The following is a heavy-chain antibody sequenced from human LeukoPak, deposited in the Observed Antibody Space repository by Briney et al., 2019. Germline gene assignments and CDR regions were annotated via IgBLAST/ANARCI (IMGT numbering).Heavy chain of an antibody. CDR2: INHSGST. CDR1: GGSISSYY. V-gene: IGHV4-34*01. D-gene: IGHD5-18*01. CDR3: ARVGYSYGSDY. Sequence: SETLSLTCTVSGGSISSYYWSWIRQPPGKGLEWIGEINHSGSTNYNPSLKSRVTISVDTSKNQFSLKLSSVTAADTAVYYCARVGYSYGSDYWGQGTLVTVSS. J-gene: IGHJ4*02.